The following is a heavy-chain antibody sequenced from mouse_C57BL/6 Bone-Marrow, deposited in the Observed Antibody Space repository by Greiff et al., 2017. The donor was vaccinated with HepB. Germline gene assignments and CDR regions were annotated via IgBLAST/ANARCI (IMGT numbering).Heavy chain of an antibody. CDR2: IDPSDSET. V-gene: IGHV1-52*01. D-gene: IGHD6-1*01. Sequence: QVQLQQPGAELVRPGSSVKLSCKASGYTFTSYWMHWVKQRPIQGLEWIGNIDPSDSETHYNQKFKDKATLTVDKSSSTAYMQLSSLTSEDSAVYDCARALCAYWYFDVWGTGTTVTVSS. CDR3: ARALCAYWYFDV. J-gene: IGHJ1*03. CDR1: GYTFTSYW.